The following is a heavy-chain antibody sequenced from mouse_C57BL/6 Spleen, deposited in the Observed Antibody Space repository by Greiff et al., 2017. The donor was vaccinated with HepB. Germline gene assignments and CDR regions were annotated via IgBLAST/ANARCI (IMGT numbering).Heavy chain of an antibody. CDR2: ISSGSSTI. CDR1: GFTFSDYG. Sequence: EVKVVESGGGLVKPGGSLKLSCAASGFTFSDYGMHWVRQAPEKGLEWVAYISSGSSTIYYADTVKGLFTISRDNAKNTLFLHMTSLRSEDTAMYYCAMKFYAMDYWGQGTSVTVSS. J-gene: IGHJ4*01. CDR3: AMKFYAMDY. V-gene: IGHV5-17*01.